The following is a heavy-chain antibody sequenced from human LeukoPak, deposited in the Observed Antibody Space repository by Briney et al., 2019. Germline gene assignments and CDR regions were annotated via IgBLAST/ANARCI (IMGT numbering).Heavy chain of an antibody. CDR2: IYYSGST. CDR1: GGSISSGGYY. D-gene: IGHD6-19*01. J-gene: IGHJ1*01. V-gene: IGHV4-31*03. CDR3: ARGSGWTETVNAEYFQH. Sequence: ASQTLSLTCTVSGGSISSGGYYWSWIRQHPGKGLEWIGYIYYSGSTYYNPSLKSRVTISVDTSKNQFSLKLSSVTAADTAVYYCARGSGWTETVNAEYFQHWGQGTLVTVSS.